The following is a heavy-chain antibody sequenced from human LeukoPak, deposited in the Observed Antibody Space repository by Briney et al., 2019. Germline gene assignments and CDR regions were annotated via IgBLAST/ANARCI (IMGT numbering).Heavy chain of an antibody. V-gene: IGHV1-46*01. CDR3: ARAADIVVVPAAPSYYYYYGMDV. J-gene: IGHJ6*02. CDR2: INPSGGST. CDR1: GYTFTSYY. D-gene: IGHD2-2*01. Sequence: ASVKVSCKASGYTFTSYYMHWVRQAPGQGLEWMGIINPSGGSTSYAQKFQGRVTMTRDTSTSTVYMELSSLRSEDTAVYYCARAADIVVVPAAPSYYYYYGMDVWGQGTTVTVSS.